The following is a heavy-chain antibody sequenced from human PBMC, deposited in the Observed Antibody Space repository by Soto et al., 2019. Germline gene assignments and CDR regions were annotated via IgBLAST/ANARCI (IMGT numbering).Heavy chain of an antibody. CDR2: ISGSGGST. J-gene: IGHJ4*02. D-gene: IGHD2-21*02. Sequence: EVQVLESGGGLVQPGGSLRLSCAASGFTFTKNAMTWVRQAPGKGLEWLSGISGSGGSTYYADSVKGRFTISRDNSKNTLYLQMNSLRAEDTAVYYCAKEAPYCGGDCYSPDYWGQGTLVTVSS. CDR3: AKEAPYCGGDCYSPDY. CDR1: GFTFTKNA. V-gene: IGHV3-23*01.